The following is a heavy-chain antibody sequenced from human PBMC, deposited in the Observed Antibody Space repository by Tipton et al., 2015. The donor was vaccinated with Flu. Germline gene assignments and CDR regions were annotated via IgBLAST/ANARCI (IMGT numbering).Heavy chain of an antibody. Sequence: SQRLSCAASGFTFSSYGMHWVRQAPGKGLEWVAVIWYDGSNKYYADSVKGRFTISRDNSKNTLYLQMNSLRAEDTAVYYCARGVLYYDSSGYPTYYFDYWGQGTLVTVSS. D-gene: IGHD3-22*01. V-gene: IGHV3-33*01. CDR2: IWYDGSNK. J-gene: IGHJ4*02. CDR1: GFTFSSYG. CDR3: ARGVLYYDSSGYPTYYFDY.